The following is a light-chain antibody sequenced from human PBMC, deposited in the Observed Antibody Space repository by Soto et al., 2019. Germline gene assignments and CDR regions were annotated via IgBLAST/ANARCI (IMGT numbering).Light chain of an antibody. CDR3: QQYGSSRWT. V-gene: IGKV3-15*01. Sequence: EIVMTQSPATLSVSPGERATLSCRASQSVSSNLAWYQQKPGQAPRLLIYGASTRATGIPARFSGSGSGTDFTLTISRLEPEDFAVYYCQQYGSSRWTFGQGTRLEI. J-gene: IGKJ5*01. CDR1: QSVSSN. CDR2: GAS.